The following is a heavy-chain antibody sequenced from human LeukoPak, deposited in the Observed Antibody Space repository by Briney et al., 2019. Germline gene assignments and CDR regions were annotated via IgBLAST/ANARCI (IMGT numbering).Heavy chain of an antibody. D-gene: IGHD3-22*01. CDR1: GYTFTGYY. V-gene: IGHV1-2*06. Sequence: ASVKVSCKASGYTFTGYYMHWVRQAPGQGLEWMGRINPNSGGTNYAQKFQGRVTMTRDTSISTAYMELSRLRSDDTAVYYCARGKDYDSSGSFPLWYWGQGTLVTVSS. CDR3: ARGKDYDSSGSFPLWY. J-gene: IGHJ4*02. CDR2: INPNSGGT.